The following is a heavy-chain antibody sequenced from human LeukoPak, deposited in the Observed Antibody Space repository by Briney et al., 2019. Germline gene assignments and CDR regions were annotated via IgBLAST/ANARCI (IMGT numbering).Heavy chain of an antibody. Sequence: PGGSLRLSCAASGFIFSSYAMHWVRQGPGKGLEWVSGISWNSANIGYADSVKGRFTISRDNAKNSLYLQMNSLRPEDTALYYCAKAPVGGGQWLVDYFHHWGQGTLVTVSS. V-gene: IGHV3-9*01. CDR2: ISWNSANI. D-gene: IGHD6-19*01. CDR3: AKAPVGGGQWLVDYFHH. J-gene: IGHJ4*02. CDR1: GFIFSSYA.